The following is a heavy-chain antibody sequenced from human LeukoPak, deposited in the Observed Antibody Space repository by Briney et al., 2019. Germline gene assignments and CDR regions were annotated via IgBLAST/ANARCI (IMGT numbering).Heavy chain of an antibody. CDR3: ARGVGAKRGQQIYYGMDV. J-gene: IGHJ6*02. CDR1: GFTFGDYA. V-gene: IGHV3-66*01. CDR2: IYSGGST. D-gene: IGHD1-26*01. Sequence: GGSLRLSCTASGFTFGDYAVSWVRQAPGKGLEWVSVIYSGGSTYYADSVKGRFTISRDNSKNTLYLQMNSLRAEDTAVYYCARGVGAKRGQQIYYGMDVWGQGTTVTVSS.